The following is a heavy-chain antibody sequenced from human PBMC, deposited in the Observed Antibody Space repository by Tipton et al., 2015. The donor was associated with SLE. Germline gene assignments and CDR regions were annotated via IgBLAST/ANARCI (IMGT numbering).Heavy chain of an antibody. Sequence: SLRLSCAASGFNFADYAMHWVRQAPGKGLEWVSGITWNSIGVGYADSVKGRFTISRDNAKNSLFLQMNSLTAEDTAFYYCAKDSRKDFCVATSLRDECIEVSGPDYWGQGTLVTVSS. D-gene: IGHD2-15*01. CDR2: ITWNSIGV. CDR1: GFNFADYA. J-gene: IGHJ4*02. V-gene: IGHV3-9*01. CDR3: AKDSRKDFCVATSLRDECIEVSGPDY.